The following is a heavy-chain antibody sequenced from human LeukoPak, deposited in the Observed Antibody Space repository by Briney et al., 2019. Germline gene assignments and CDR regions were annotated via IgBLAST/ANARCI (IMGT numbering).Heavy chain of an antibody. CDR3: VSAVKDGSGNRRYDY. D-gene: IGHD3-10*01. V-gene: IGHV3-64D*06. CDR1: GIASCSVV. Sequence: GGSLRLSRSASGIASCSVVVHTGAQAPGEGLESVSLISSNGDNTYYADSVKGRFTISRDNSKNTLYLQMTSLRAEDTAVYYSVSAVKDGSGNRRYDYWAQGTLVTVSS. CDR2: ISSNGDNT. J-gene: IGHJ4*02.